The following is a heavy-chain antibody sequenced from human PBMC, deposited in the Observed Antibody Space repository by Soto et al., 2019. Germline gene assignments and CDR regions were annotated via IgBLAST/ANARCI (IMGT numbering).Heavy chain of an antibody. D-gene: IGHD4-17*01. V-gene: IGHV3-23*01. CDR2: ISGSGGST. CDR1: GFTFSSYA. Sequence: PGGSLGLSCAASGFTFSSYAMSWVRQAPGKGLEWVSAISGSGGSTYYADSVKGRFTISRDNSKNTLYLQMNSLRAEDTAVYYCARAYGGNPALFDPWGQGTLVTVSS. J-gene: IGHJ5*02. CDR3: ARAYGGNPALFDP.